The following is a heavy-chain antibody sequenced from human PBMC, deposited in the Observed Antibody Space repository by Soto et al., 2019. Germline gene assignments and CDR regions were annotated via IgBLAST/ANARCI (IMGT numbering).Heavy chain of an antibody. CDR3: ARVPRGVTGTETYFDY. CDR2: INAGNGNT. CDR1: GYTFTSCA. D-gene: IGHD1-7*01. V-gene: IGHV1-3*01. Sequence: ASVKVSCKASGYTFTSCAMHWVRQAPGQRLEWMGWINAGNGNTKYSQKFQGRVTITRDTSASTAYMELSSLRSEDTAVYYCARVPRGVTGTETYFDYWGQGTLVTVSS. J-gene: IGHJ4*02.